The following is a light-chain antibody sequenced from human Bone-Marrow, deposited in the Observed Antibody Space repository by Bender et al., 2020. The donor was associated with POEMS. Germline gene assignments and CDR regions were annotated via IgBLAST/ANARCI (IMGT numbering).Light chain of an antibody. J-gene: IGLJ3*02. CDR2: QDN. Sequence: SYELTQPPSVSVSPGQTATISCSGHKLGDEYVCWYQQKPGQSPVLVIYQDNKRPSGIPERFSGSNSGNTATLTISGLQAEDEADYYCCSYAGSSTWVFGGGTKLTVL. V-gene: IGLV3-1*01. CDR1: KLGDEY. CDR3: CSYAGSSTWV.